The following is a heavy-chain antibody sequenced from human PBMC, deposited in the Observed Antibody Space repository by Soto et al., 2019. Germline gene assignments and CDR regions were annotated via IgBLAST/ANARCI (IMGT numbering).Heavy chain of an antibody. CDR2: ISSSSSYI. CDR1: GFTFSSYS. CDR3: ARDHGLSSYAFDI. D-gene: IGHD2-15*01. J-gene: IGHJ3*02. V-gene: IGHV3-21*01. Sequence: EVQLVESGGGLVKPGGSLRLSCAASGFTFSSYSMNWVRQAPGKGLEWVSSISSSSSYIYYADSVKGRFTISRDNAKNSLYLQMNSLRAEDPAVYYCARDHGLSSYAFDIWGQGTMVTVSS.